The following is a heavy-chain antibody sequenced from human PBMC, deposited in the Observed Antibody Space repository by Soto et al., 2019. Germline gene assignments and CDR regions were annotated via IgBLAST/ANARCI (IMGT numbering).Heavy chain of an antibody. V-gene: IGHV1-3*01. D-gene: IGHD1-1*01. CDR1: GYSFATYA. Sequence: QVQLVQSGAEVKKPGTSVKVSCKASGYSFATYAIHWVRQAPGQGLEWMGWINPATGNTEYSDKFQDRVTFTRDTSAPTAYMGLRGLRSEDTAGYYCARRYKSAGWLEPWGQGTLVTVAS. CDR3: ARRYKSAGWLEP. CDR2: INPATGNT. J-gene: IGHJ5*02.